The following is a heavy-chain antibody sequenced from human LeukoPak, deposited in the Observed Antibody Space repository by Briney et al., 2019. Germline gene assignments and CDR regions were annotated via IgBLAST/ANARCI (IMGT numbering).Heavy chain of an antibody. CDR3: STRAFSDTSPVA. D-gene: IGHD3-22*01. CDR1: GYNFASQW. Sequence: GESLKISCKHSGYNFASQWIGWVRQMPGKGLEWMGIINPGNSDIVYTPSFQGQVSFSADESTSTVFLQWGSLKASDTAMYYCSTRAFSDTSPVAWGQGTLVTVSS. V-gene: IGHV5-51*01. CDR2: INPGNSDI. J-gene: IGHJ5*02.